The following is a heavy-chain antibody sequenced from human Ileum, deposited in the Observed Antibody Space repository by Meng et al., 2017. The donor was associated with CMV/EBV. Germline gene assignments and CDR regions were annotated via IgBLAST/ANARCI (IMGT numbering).Heavy chain of an antibody. CDR3: ARDRYCHNGVCYASPPPYYHGMGV. J-gene: IGHJ6*02. V-gene: IGHV3-30*02. Sequence: GGSLRLSCTVSGVTFKTYDIHWVRQGPGKRLEWVAFIRYVGANKYADSVKGRFTISRDDAKNSLFLQMNSLRAEDTAVYYCARDRYCHNGVCYASPPPYYHGMGVWGQGTTVTVSS. D-gene: IGHD2-8*01. CDR1: GVTFKTYD. CDR2: IRYVGANK.